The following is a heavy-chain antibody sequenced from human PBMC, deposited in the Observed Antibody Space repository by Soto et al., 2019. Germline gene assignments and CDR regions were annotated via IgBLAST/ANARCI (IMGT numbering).Heavy chain of an antibody. CDR3: ARDSGYGSGPNWFDS. Sequence: GGSLRLSCAASVFTFSSYSMNWVRQAPGKGLEWVSSISSSSSYIYYADSVKGRFTISRDNAKNSLYLQMNSLRAEDTAVYYCARDSGYGSGPNWFDSWGQGTLVTVSS. J-gene: IGHJ5*01. CDR2: ISSSSSYI. CDR1: VFTFSSYS. V-gene: IGHV3-21*01. D-gene: IGHD3-10*01.